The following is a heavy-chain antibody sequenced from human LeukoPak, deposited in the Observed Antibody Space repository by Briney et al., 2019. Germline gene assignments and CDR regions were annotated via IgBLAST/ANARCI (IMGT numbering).Heavy chain of an antibody. V-gene: IGHV3-21*01. D-gene: IGHD6-19*01. CDR3: ARGLAVAGTAVDY. CDR2: ISSSSSYI. J-gene: IGHJ4*02. Sequence: PGGSLRLSCAASGFTFSSYSMNWVRQAPGKGLEWVSSISSSSSYIYYADSVKGRFTISRDNAKNSLYLQMNSLRAEDTAVYYCARGLAVAGTAVDYWGQGTLVTVSS. CDR1: GFTFSSYS.